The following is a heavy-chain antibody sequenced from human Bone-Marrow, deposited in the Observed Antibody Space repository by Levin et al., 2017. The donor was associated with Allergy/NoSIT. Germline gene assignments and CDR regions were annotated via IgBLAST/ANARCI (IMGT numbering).Heavy chain of an antibody. CDR3: ARDRVVGASTTLDY. Sequence: GGSLRLSCAASGFNFHNYGMHWVRQAPGKGLEWVAVIWYDGGKKYYADSVQGRFTISRDNSKNTLYLQMNSLRAEDTAVYYCARDRVVGASTTLDYWGQGTLVTVSS. CDR1: GFNFHNYG. D-gene: IGHD1-26*01. V-gene: IGHV3-33*01. CDR2: IWYDGGKK. J-gene: IGHJ4*02.